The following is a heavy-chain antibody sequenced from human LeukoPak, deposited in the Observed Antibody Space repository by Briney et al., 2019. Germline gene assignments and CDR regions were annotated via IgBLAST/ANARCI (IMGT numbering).Heavy chain of an antibody. CDR2: IYYSGST. V-gene: IGHV4-31*03. Sequence: SETLSLTCTVSGGSVSSGSYYWRWIRQHPGKGLEWIGFIYYSGSTFYNPSLKSRVTISIDTSKNQFSLKVSSVTAADTAVYHCARVTAVVTQPVDYWGQGTLVTVSS. CDR3: ARVTAVVTQPVDY. D-gene: IGHD4-23*01. J-gene: IGHJ4*02. CDR1: GGSVSSGSYY.